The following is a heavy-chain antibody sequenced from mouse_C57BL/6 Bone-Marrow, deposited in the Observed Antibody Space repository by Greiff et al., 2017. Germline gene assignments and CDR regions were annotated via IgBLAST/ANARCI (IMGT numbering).Heavy chain of an antibody. CDR1: GYTFTDHT. V-gene: IGHV1-78*01. J-gene: IGHJ3*01. Sequence: VKLQESDAELVKPGASVKISCKVSGYTFTDHTIHWMKQRPEQGLEWIGYIYPRDGSTKYNEKFKGKATLTADKSSSTAYMQLNSLTSEDSAVYFCARIYYYGPWFAYWGQGTLVTVSA. CDR2: IYPRDGST. CDR3: ARIYYYGPWFAY. D-gene: IGHD1-1*01.